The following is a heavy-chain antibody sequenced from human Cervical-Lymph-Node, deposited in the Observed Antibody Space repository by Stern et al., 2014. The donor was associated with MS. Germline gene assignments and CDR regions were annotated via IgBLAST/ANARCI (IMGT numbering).Heavy chain of an antibody. CDR3: ALSSETSDRWYSLGYDL. CDR1: GGTFSKFP. V-gene: IGHV1-69*12. D-gene: IGHD6-13*01. CDR2: IFPVFGTP. Sequence: QVQLVQSGAEVKKPGSSVKLSCQASGGTFSKFPSSWVRQAPGQGLEWMAGIFPVFGTPSYAQEFRGRVTITADVSTSTVYMELSSLRSDDTAVYYCALSSETSDRWYSLGYDLWGQGTLVTGSS. J-gene: IGHJ5*02.